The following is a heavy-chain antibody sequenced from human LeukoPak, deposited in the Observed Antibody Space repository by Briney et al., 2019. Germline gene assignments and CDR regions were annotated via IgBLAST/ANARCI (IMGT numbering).Heavy chain of an antibody. V-gene: IGHV1-2*02. CDR2: INPNSGGT. CDR1: GYTFTGYY. Sequence: ASVKVSCKASGYTFTGYYMHRVRQAPGQGLEWMGWINPNSGGTNYAQKFQGRVTMTRDTSISTAYMELSRLRSDDTAVYYCASTDSYGWARYFDYWGQGTLVTVSS. CDR3: ASTDSYGWARYFDY. J-gene: IGHJ4*02. D-gene: IGHD5-18*01.